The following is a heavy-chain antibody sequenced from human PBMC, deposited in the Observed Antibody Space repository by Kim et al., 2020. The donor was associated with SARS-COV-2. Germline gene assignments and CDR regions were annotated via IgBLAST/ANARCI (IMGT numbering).Heavy chain of an antibody. CDR3: ARLGTMVRC. Sequence: SETLSLTCTVSGGSISSSSYYWGWIRQPPGKGLEWIGSIYYSGSTYYNPSLKSRVTISVDTSKNQFSLKLSSVTAADTAVYYCARLGTMVRCWGQGTLVTVSS. J-gene: IGHJ4*02. D-gene: IGHD3-10*01. CDR2: IYYSGST. V-gene: IGHV4-39*01. CDR1: GGSISSSSYY.